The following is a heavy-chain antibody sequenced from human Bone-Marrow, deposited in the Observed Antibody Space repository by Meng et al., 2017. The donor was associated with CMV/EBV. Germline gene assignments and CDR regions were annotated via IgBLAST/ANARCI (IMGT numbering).Heavy chain of an antibody. CDR1: GSTLTGYD. CDR3: ARDGAYSGSYGDFDY. CDR2: INPNSGGT. V-gene: IGHV1-2*02. J-gene: IGHJ4*02. D-gene: IGHD1-26*01. Sequence: SGSTLTGYDRHWVRQAPGQGRGWMGWINPNSGGTNYAQKFQGRVTMTRDTSISTAYMELSRLRSDDTAVYYCARDGAYSGSYGDFDYWGQGTLVTVSS.